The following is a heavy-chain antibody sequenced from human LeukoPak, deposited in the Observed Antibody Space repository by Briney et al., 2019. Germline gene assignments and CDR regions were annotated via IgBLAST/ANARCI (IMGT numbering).Heavy chain of an antibody. CDR1: GGSISSFY. J-gene: IGHJ4*02. CDR2: ISTSGNS. V-gene: IGHV4-4*07. D-gene: IGHD3-22*01. Sequence: SETLSLTCSVSGGSISSFYWSWIRRPAGKGLEWIGRISTSGNSDYNPSLKSRVTMSLDTSKNQFSLKLSSVTAADTAVYYCARVRVQHYYDSSGYFGSTYYFDYWGQGTLVTVSS. CDR3: ARVRVQHYYDSSGYFGSTYYFDY.